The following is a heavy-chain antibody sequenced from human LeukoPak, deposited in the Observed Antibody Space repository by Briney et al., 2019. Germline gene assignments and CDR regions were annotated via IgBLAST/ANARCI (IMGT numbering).Heavy chain of an antibody. CDR1: GYIFTNYG. CDR2: IIPIFGTA. CDR3: ARVRITETTGWFDP. V-gene: IGHV1-69*05. D-gene: IGHD1-20*01. Sequence: GASVKVSCKASGYIFTNYGIRWLRQAPGQGLEWMGGIIPIFGTANYAQKFQGRVTITTDESTSTAYMELSSLRSDDTAVYYCARVRITETTGWFDPWGQGTLVTVSS. J-gene: IGHJ5*02.